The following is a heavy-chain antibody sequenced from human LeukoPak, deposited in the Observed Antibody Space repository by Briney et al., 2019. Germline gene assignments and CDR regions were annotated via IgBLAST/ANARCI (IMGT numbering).Heavy chain of an antibody. Sequence: PGGSLRLSCAASGFTVSSTYMSWVRQAPGQGLEWVSVIYSGGSTYYADSVKRRYTISRDNSKNTLYLQMNSLRAEDTAVYYCARDFWSGSYYWGQGTLVTVSS. V-gene: IGHV3-66*02. D-gene: IGHD3-3*01. J-gene: IGHJ4*02. CDR3: ARDFWSGSYY. CDR2: IYSGGST. CDR1: GFTVSSTY.